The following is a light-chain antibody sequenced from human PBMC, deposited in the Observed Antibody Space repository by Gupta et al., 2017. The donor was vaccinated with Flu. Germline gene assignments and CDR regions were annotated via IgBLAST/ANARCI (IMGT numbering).Light chain of an antibody. J-gene: IGLJ3*02. V-gene: IGLV3-27*01. CDR2: KDS. CDR3: YSAADNKGV. CDR1: VLAKKY. Sequence: TCSGDVLAKKYARWFQQKPGQAPVLVIYKDSERPSGIPERFSGSSSGTTVTLTISGAQVEDEADYYCYSAADNKGVFGGGTKLTVL.